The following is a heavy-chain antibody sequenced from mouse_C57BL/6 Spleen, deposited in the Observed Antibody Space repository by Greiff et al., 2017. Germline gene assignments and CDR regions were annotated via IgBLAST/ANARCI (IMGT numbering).Heavy chain of an antibody. V-gene: IGHV1-82*01. J-gene: IGHJ4*01. Sequence: VQLQESGPELVKPGASVKISCKASGYAFSSSWMNWVKQRPGKGLEWIGRIYPGDGDPNSNGKFKGKATLTADKSSSTAYMQLSSLTSEDSAVYFCARERITTVVASYYYAMDYWGQGTSVTVSS. CDR3: ARERITTVVASYYYAMDY. CDR1: GYAFSSSW. D-gene: IGHD1-1*01. CDR2: IYPGDGDP.